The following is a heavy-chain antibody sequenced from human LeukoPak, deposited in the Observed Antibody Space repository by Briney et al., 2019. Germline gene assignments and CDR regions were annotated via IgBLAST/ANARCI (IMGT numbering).Heavy chain of an antibody. CDR3: ARRRARFRGSQRVDSYYYMDV. D-gene: IGHD3-10*01. Sequence: PSETLSLTCTVSGGSISSYYWSWIRQPPGKGLEWIGYIYYSGSTNYNPSLKSRVTISVDTSKNQFSLKLSSVTAADTAVYYCARRRARFRGSQRVDSYYYMDVWGKGTTVTISS. V-gene: IGHV4-59*12. CDR1: GGSISSYY. J-gene: IGHJ6*03. CDR2: IYYSGST.